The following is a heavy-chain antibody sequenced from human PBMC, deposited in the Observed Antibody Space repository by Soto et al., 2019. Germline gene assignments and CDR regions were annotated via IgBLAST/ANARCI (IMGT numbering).Heavy chain of an antibody. D-gene: IGHD6-19*01. J-gene: IGHJ4*02. CDR2: IIPIFGTA. CDR1: GGTFSSYA. V-gene: IGHV1-69*01. Sequence: QVQLVQSGAEEKKPGSSVKVSCTASGGTFSSYAISWVRQAPGQGLEWMGGIIPIFGTANYAQKFQGRVTITADESTSTSYMELSSLRSEDTAVNYCERDLKRYSSGWYRDWGQGTLVTVSS. CDR3: ERDLKRYSSGWYRD.